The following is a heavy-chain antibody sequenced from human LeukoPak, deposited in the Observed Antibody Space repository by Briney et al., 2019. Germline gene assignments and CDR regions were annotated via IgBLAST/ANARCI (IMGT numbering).Heavy chain of an antibody. CDR2: INVILDTA. Sequence: GSSVKVSCKASGGTFSSYAISWVRQAPGQGLEWMGRINVILDTANYAQKFQGRVTIIADISMSTSYMELSSLRSEDTAVYYCARDQGIGDASDIWGQGTMVTVSS. J-gene: IGHJ3*02. CDR1: GGTFSSYA. V-gene: IGHV1-69*04. CDR3: ARDQGIGDASDI.